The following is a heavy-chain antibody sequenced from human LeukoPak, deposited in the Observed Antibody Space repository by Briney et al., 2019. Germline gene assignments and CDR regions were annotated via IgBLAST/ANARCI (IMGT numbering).Heavy chain of an antibody. CDR1: GFTFSSYA. Sequence: GGSLRLSCAASGFTFSSYAMSWVHQAPGKGLEWVSAISGSGGSTYYADSVKGRFTISRDNSKNTLYLQMNSLRAEDTAVYYCAKGWLDTVVTPFDYWGQGTLVTVSS. J-gene: IGHJ4*02. CDR2: ISGSGGST. D-gene: IGHD4-23*01. CDR3: AKGWLDTVVTPFDY. V-gene: IGHV3-23*01.